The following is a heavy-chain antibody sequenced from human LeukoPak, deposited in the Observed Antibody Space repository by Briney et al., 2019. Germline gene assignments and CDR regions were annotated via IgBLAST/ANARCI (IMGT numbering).Heavy chain of an antibody. J-gene: IGHJ6*03. D-gene: IGHD3-9*01. V-gene: IGHV4-4*07. CDR3: ARESVLRYFDWLRSSYYYYYYMDV. CDR2: IYTSGST. CDR1: GGSISSYY. Sequence: SETLSLTCTVSGGSISSYYWSWIRQPAGKGLEWIGRIYTSGSTNYNPSLKSRVTMSVDTSKNQFSLKLSSVTAADTAVYYCARESVLRYFDWLRSSYYYYYYMDVWGKGTTVTISS.